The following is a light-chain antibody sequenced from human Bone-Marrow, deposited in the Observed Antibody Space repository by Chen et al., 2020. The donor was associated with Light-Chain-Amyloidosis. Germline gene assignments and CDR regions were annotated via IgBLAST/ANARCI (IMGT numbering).Light chain of an antibody. CDR1: SGSIAPKY. CDR2: EDD. Sequence: NFMLTQPHSVSESPGKTVIISCTRSSGSIAPKYVQWYQQRPGSSPTTVIYEDDQRPSGVPDRFSGSIDSSSNSASLTISGLKTEGEADYYCQSYQGSSQGVFGGGSKLTVL. CDR3: QSYQGSSQGV. V-gene: IGLV6-57*01. J-gene: IGLJ3*02.